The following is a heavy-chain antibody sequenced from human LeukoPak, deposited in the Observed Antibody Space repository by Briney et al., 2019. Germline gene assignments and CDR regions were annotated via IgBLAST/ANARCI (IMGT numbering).Heavy chain of an antibody. CDR2: IYYSGST. D-gene: IGHD3-22*01. CDR3: ARVGYYDSSGYCNFDY. V-gene: IGHV4-31*03. CDR1: GGSISSGGYY. J-gene: IGHJ4*02. Sequence: SETLSLTCTVSGGSISSGGYYWSWIRQHPGKGLEWLGYIYYSGSTYYNPSLKSRVTISVDTSKNQFSLKLSSVTAADTAVYYWARVGYYDSSGYCNFDYWGQGTLVTVSS.